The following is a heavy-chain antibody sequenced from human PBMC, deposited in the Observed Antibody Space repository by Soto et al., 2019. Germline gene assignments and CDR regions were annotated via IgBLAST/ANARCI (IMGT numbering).Heavy chain of an antibody. CDR3: ARRPGTGSFDY. CDR1: GYTFTNYD. CDR2: INPGTGNT. Sequence: QVQLVQSGGEVKKPGASLKISCRTSGYTFTNYDMHWLRQAPGQRLEWMGWINPGTGNTGYSQKFQGRITITRDTSASTAYMELSSLRSEDTALYYCARRPGTGSFDYWGQGTRVTVSS. V-gene: IGHV1-3*01. J-gene: IGHJ4*02.